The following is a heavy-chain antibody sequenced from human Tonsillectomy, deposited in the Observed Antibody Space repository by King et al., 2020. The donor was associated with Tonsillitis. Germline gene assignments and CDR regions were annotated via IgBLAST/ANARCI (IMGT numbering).Heavy chain of an antibody. CDR2: VYDGST. CDR3: ARHAREVVLVTAGWGLFDP. D-gene: IGHD2-21*02. V-gene: IGHV4-39*07. CDR1: GGSIGSDNSY. Sequence: QLQESGPGLVKPSETLSLTCTVSGGSIGSDNSYWAWIRQSPGSGPEWIGSVYDGSTYYNPSLKSRLSISVDTSKTEFSLTLRSVTAADTAVYYCARHAREVVLVTAGWGLFDPWGQGTPVTVSS. J-gene: IGHJ5*02.